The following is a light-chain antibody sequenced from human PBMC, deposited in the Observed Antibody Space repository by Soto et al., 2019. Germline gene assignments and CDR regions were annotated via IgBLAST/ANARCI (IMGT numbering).Light chain of an antibody. CDR1: QGIGTN. Sequence: EIVMTKSPATLSVSPGERATLSCRATQGIGTNLAWYQQRPGQAPRLLIYGASTRATGIPARFSGSASGTEFTLTITSLQSEDFAVYYCQQYNYWPITFGQGTRLEIK. J-gene: IGKJ5*01. CDR3: QQYNYWPIT. V-gene: IGKV3D-15*01. CDR2: GAS.